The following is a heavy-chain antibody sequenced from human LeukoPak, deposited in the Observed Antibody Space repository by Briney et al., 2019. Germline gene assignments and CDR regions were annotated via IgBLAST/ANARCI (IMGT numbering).Heavy chain of an antibody. Sequence: SETLSLTCSVSGVPVTKYYWSWVRQPAGKRLEWIGRNYPTGDTIYNPSPKSRVTMSVDMSKNHLSLKLTSVTAADAAVYYCARDITARGSFDYWGQGILVSVSS. V-gene: IGHV4-4*07. D-gene: IGHD3-16*01. CDR1: GVPVTKYY. CDR2: NYPTGDT. CDR3: ARDITARGSFDY. J-gene: IGHJ4*02.